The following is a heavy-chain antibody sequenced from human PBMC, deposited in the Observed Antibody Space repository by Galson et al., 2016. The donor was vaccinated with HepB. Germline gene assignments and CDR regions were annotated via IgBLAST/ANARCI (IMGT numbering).Heavy chain of an antibody. CDR3: ARGGVSFSGS. CDR1: GGSISTSTYY. Sequence: LSLTCSVSGGSISTSTYYWVWFRQPPGKGLEWIGSIYYTGTTYYNPSLKSRLTISVDTSKNQFSLKLNSVTAADTAVYYCARGGVSFSGSWGQGTLVTVSS. V-gene: IGHV4-39*01. J-gene: IGHJ5*02. D-gene: IGHD1-26*01. CDR2: IYYTGTT.